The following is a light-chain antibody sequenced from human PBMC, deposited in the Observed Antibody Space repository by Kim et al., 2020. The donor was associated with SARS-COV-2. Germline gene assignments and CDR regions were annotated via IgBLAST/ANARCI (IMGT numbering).Light chain of an antibody. V-gene: IGKV4-1*01. J-gene: IGKJ4*01. Sequence: DIVMTQSPDSLAVSLGERATINCKSSQSVLYSSNNKNYLAWYQQKPGQPPKLLIYWASIRESGVPDRFSGSGSGTDFTLTISSLQAEDVAVYYCQQYYSTHSLTFGGGTKVDIK. CDR3: QQYYSTHSLT. CDR1: QSVLYSSNNKNY. CDR2: WAS.